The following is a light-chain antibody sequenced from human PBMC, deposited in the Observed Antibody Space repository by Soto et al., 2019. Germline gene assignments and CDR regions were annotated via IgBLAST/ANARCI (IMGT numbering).Light chain of an antibody. V-gene: IGKV1-33*01. Sequence: DLQMTQSPSSLAASVGDRVTITCQASQDISNYLNWYQQKPGKAPKLLIYDASNLETGVPSRFSGSVSGTDVTFTISSLQPEDIATYYCQQYDNLLWTFGQGTKVEIK. CDR3: QQYDNLLWT. CDR2: DAS. CDR1: QDISNY. J-gene: IGKJ1*01.